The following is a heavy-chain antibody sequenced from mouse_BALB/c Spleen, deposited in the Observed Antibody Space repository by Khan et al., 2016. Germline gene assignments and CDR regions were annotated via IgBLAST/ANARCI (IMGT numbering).Heavy chain of an antibody. CDR3: ARHYGSYVGYAMDY. Sequence: EVKLLESGGGLVQPGGSLKLSCAASGFDFSRYWMSWVRQAPGKGLEWIGEINPDSSTINYTPSLKDKFIISRDNAKKSLYLQMSKVKSEDTALYYCARHYGSYVGYAMDYWGQGTSVTVSS. V-gene: IGHV4-1*02. CDR1: GFDFSRYW. J-gene: IGHJ4*01. CDR2: INPDSSTI. D-gene: IGHD2-1*01.